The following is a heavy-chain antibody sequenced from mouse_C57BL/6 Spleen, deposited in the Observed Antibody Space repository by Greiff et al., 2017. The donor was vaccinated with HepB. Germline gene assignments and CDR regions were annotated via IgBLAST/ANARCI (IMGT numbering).Heavy chain of an antibody. CDR2: INPDSSTI. CDR3: ARQDYYGSSLAY. D-gene: IGHD1-1*01. CDR1: GVDFSRYW. V-gene: IGHV4-1*01. J-gene: IGHJ3*01. Sequence: APGGVDFSRYWMSWVRRAPGKGLEWIGEINPDSSTINYAPSLKDKFIISRDNAKNTLYLQMSKVRSEDTALYYCARQDYYGSSLAYWGQGTLVTVSA.